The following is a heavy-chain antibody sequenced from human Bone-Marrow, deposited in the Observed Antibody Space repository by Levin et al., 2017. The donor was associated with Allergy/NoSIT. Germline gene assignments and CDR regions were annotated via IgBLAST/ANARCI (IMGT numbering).Heavy chain of an antibody. D-gene: IGHD6-19*01. Sequence: ASVKVSCRVSGDTLTDFSMHWVRQPPGNGLEWMGGFDREDGETIYAQKFQDRLIMTEDTSSDTAYMELSSLRSEDTALYYCATGKNSGWSAFDIWGQGTMVTVSS. CDR1: GDTLTDFS. CDR2: FDREDGET. CDR3: ATGKNSGWSAFDI. J-gene: IGHJ3*02. V-gene: IGHV1-24*01.